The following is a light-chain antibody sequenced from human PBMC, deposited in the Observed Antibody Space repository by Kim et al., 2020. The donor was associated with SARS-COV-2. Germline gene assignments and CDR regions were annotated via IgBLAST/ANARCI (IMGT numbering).Light chain of an antibody. CDR1: QNVNSKY. CDR2: GAS. J-gene: IGKJ2*02. Sequence: PGGRATLSCRASQNVNSKYLAWYQQKPGQAPRLLMYGASSRATGIPDRFSGVGSGTDFTLIISRLEPEDFAVYYCHQYGGSGPCTFGQGTKL. V-gene: IGKV3-20*01. CDR3: HQYGGSGPCT.